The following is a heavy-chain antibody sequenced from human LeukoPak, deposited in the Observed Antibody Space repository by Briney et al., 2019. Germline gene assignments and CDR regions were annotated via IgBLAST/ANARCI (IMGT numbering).Heavy chain of an antibody. Sequence: PGGSLRLSCAAYGFTFSSYEMNWVCQAPGKGLEWVSYISSSGSTIYYADSVKGRFTISRDNAKNSLYLQMNSLRAEDTAVYYCARIPYSGYDGPEIDIWGQGTMVTVSS. CDR2: ISSSGSTI. CDR3: ARIPYSGYDGPEIDI. J-gene: IGHJ3*02. CDR1: GFTFSSYE. D-gene: IGHD5-12*01. V-gene: IGHV3-48*03.